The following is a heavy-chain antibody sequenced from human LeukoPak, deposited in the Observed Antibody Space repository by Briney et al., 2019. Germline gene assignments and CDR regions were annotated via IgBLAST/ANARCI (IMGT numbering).Heavy chain of an antibody. V-gene: IGHV1-18*04. CDR1: GYTFTSYD. CDR3: ARVNSYYYDSSGYFEYFQH. CDR2: ISAYNGDT. Sequence: ASVKVSCKASGYTFTSYDISWVRQAPGQGLEWMGWISAYNGDTNYAQKLQGRVTMTTDTSTSTAYMELRSLRSDDTAVYYCARVNSYYYDSSGYFEYFQHWGQGTLVTVSS. J-gene: IGHJ1*01. D-gene: IGHD3-22*01.